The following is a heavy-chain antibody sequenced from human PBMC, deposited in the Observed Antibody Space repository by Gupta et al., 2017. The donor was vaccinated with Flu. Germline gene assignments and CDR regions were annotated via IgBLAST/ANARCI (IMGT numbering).Heavy chain of an antibody. Sequence: QVHLQESGPGLVRPSQTLSLTCSVSRGSVKRDGYYWGWVRQRPGEGLVWLGYVHFSGRAYYKESLRGRLVISMGQSQNQISLSLGSVTAADTAVYYCARTTYCGGNCDVEGFFDSWGQGILVTISS. CDR2: VHFSGRA. CDR3: ARTTYCGGNCDVEGFFDS. D-gene: IGHD2-21*01. CDR1: RGSVKRDGYY. J-gene: IGHJ4*02. V-gene: IGHV4-31*02.